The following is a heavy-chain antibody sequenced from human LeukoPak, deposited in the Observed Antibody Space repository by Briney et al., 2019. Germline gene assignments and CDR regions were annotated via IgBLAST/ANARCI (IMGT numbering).Heavy chain of an antibody. CDR2: ISGSGGST. CDR1: GFTFSSYA. CDR3: AKDLETINPTMD. D-gene: IGHD3-10*01. J-gene: IGHJ4*02. Sequence: GGSLRLSCAASGFTFSSYAMSWVRQAPGKGLEWVSAISGSGGSTFYADAVKGRFTISRDNSKDTLYLQMNSLRAKDTAVYYCAKDLETINPTMDWGQGTLVTVSS. V-gene: IGHV3-23*01.